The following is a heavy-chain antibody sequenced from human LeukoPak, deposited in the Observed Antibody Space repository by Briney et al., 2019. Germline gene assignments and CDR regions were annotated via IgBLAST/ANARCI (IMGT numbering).Heavy chain of an antibody. V-gene: IGHV3-30*18. Sequence: HPGRSLRLSCAASGFTFSSYGMHWVRQAPGKGLEWVAVISYDGSNKYYADSVKGRFTISRDNSKNTLYLQMNSLRAEDTAVYYCAKALWPRPYYYGMDVWGQGTTVTVSS. J-gene: IGHJ6*02. D-gene: IGHD3-10*01. CDR1: GFTFSSYG. CDR3: AKALWPRPYYYGMDV. CDR2: ISYDGSNK.